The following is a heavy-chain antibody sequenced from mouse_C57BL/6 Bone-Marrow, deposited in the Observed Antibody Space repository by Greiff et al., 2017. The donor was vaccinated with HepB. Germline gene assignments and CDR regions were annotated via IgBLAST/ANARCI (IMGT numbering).Heavy chain of an antibody. Sequence: EVQLVESGGGLVKPGGSLKLSCAASGFTFSSYAMSWVRQTPEKRLEWVATISDGGSFTYYPDNVKGRFTISRDNAKNNLYLQMSHLKSEDTAMYYCARDQAGDYWGQGTTLTVSS. V-gene: IGHV5-4*01. CDR1: GFTFSSYA. D-gene: IGHD3-2*02. CDR3: ARDQAGDY. J-gene: IGHJ2*01. CDR2: ISDGGSFT.